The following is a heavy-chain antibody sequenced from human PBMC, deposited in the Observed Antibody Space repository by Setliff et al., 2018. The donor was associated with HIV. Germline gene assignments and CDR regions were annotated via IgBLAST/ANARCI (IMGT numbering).Heavy chain of an antibody. CDR2: IRSKPYGGT. J-gene: IGHJ3*01. CDR3: SKIPHTGDSAFDV. D-gene: IGHD7-27*01. Sequence: PGGSLRLSCTTSGFTFGDYAMSRVRQAPGKGLEWVGFIRSKPYGGTEYAASVKGRFTVSRDDSKSIAYLQMNSLKTEDTAVYYCSKIPHTGDSAFDVWGQGTMVTVSS. V-gene: IGHV3-49*04. CDR1: GFTFGDYA.